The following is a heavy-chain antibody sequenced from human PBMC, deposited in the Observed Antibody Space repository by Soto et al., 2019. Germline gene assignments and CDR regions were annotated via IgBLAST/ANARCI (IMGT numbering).Heavy chain of an antibody. CDR1: GGTFSSYT. D-gene: IGHD3-9*01. CDR3: EKGPEGYDILTGYYPEYYFDY. Sequence: QVQLVQSGAEVKKPGSSVKVSCKASGGTFSSYTISWVRQAPGQGLEWMGRIIPILGIANYAQKFQGRVTSTADQSTSTAYMELSSLRSEDTAVYYCEKGPEGYDILTGYYPEYYFDYWGQGTLVTVSS. J-gene: IGHJ4*02. CDR2: IIPILGIA. V-gene: IGHV1-69*02.